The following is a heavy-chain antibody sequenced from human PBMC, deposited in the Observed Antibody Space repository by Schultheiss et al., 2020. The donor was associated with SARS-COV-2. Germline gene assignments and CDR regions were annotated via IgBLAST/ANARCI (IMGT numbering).Heavy chain of an antibody. D-gene: IGHD3-10*01. V-gene: IGHV4-59*01. Sequence: SETLSLTCTVSGGSISSYYWSWIRQPPGKGLEWIGYIYYSGSTNYNPSLKSRVTISVDTSKNQFSLKLSSVTAADTAVYYCARGGPGEGSTGAIGDYWGRGTLVTVSS. J-gene: IGHJ4*02. CDR3: ARGGPGEGSTGAIGDY. CDR2: IYYSGST. CDR1: GGSISSYY.